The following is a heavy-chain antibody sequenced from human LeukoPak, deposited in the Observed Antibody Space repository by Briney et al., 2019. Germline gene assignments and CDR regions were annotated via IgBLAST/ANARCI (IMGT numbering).Heavy chain of an antibody. CDR3: ARSAVSGYYWLGMGY. CDR2: ISGSGGST. CDR1: GFTFSSYS. J-gene: IGHJ4*02. V-gene: IGHV3-23*01. Sequence: GGSLRLSCAASGFTFSSYSMNWVRQAPVKGLEWVSAISGSGGSTYYADSVKSRFTISRDNSKNTLYLQMNSLRAEDTAVYYCARSAVSGYYWLGMGYWGQGTLVTVSS. D-gene: IGHD3-22*01.